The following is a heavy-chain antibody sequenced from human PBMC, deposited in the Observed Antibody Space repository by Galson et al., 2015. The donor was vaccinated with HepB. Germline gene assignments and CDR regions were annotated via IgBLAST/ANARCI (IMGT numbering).Heavy chain of an antibody. Sequence: SLRLSCAASGFTFSSYWMSWVRQAPGKGLEWVANIKQDGREKYYVDSVKGRFTISRDNAKNSLYLQMNSLRAEDTAVYYCARDPGVVVPAATWGYFDYWGQGTLVTVSS. CDR1: GFTFSSYW. V-gene: IGHV3-7*03. CDR2: IKQDGREK. CDR3: ARDPGVVVPAATWGYFDY. J-gene: IGHJ4*02. D-gene: IGHD2-2*01.